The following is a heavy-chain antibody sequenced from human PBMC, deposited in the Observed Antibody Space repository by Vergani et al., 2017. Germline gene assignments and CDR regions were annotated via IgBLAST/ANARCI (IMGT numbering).Heavy chain of an antibody. CDR2: IYSGGST. D-gene: IGHD6-13*01. J-gene: IGHJ4*02. V-gene: IGHV3-53*02. CDR1: GFTVSSNY. Sequence: EVQLVETGGGLIQPGGSLRLSCAASGFTVSSNYMSWVRQAPGKGLEWVSVIYSGGSTYYADSVKGRFTISRDNSKNTLYLQMNSLRAEDTAGYYGARGAVIADPLTRWGQGTLVTVSS. CDR3: ARGAVIADPLTR.